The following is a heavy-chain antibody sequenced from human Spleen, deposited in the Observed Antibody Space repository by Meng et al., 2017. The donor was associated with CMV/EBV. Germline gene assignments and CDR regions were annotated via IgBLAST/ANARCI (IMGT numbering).Heavy chain of an antibody. CDR3: ARDRVRGSPSPPCVWFDP. CDR2: ISYDGSNK. V-gene: IGHV3-30-3*01. J-gene: IGHJ5*02. D-gene: IGHD3-16*01. CDR1: GFTFSSYA. Sequence: GESLKISCAASGFTFSSYAMHWVRQAPGKGLEWVAVISYDGSNKYYADSVKGRFTISRDNSKNTLYLQMNSLITEDTAVYYCARDRVRGSPSPPCVWFDPWGQGTLVTVSS.